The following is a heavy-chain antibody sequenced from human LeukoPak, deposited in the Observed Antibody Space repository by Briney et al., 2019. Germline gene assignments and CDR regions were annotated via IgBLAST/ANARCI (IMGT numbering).Heavy chain of an antibody. D-gene: IGHD3-10*01. CDR2: ISGSSSYI. Sequence: GGSLRLSCAASGFTFSSYSMNWVRQAPGKGLEWVSSISGSSSYIYYADSVKGRFTISRDNAKNSLYLQMNSLRAEDTAVYYCARLNWFGELSFYYYMDVWGKGTTVTISS. CDR3: ARLNWFGELSFYYYMDV. CDR1: GFTFSSYS. J-gene: IGHJ6*03. V-gene: IGHV3-21*06.